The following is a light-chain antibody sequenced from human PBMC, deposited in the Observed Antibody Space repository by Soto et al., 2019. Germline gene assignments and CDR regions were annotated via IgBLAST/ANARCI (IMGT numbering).Light chain of an antibody. Sequence: QSALTQPASVSGSPGQSITISCTGTSSDVGAYDYVSWYQQYPGKAPKLMIYDVNNRPSGISNRFSGSKSGNTASLTISGLQAEDEADYYCSSYTTRSTRIFGGGTKLTVL. CDR3: SSYTTRSTRI. CDR2: DVN. V-gene: IGLV2-14*01. CDR1: SSDVGAYDY. J-gene: IGLJ2*01.